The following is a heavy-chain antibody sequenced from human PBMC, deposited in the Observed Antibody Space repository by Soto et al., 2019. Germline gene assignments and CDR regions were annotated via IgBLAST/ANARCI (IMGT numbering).Heavy chain of an antibody. CDR1: GYTFTGYY. D-gene: IGHD3-16*01. Sequence: QVQLVQSGAEVKKPGASVKVSCKASGYTFTGYYMHWVRQAPGQGLEWMGWINPNSGGTNYAQKFQAWVTMTRDPSINTASMELSRLRSDDTAVYYCARGEEVAEDYYGMDVWGQGTTVTVSS. CDR3: ARGEEVAEDYYGMDV. V-gene: IGHV1-2*04. J-gene: IGHJ6*02. CDR2: INPNSGGT.